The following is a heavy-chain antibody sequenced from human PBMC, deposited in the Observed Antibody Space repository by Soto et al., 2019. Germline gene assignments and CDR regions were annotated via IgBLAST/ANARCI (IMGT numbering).Heavy chain of an antibody. CDR3: AKDDRLGPYMDA. V-gene: IGHV3-21*01. CDR2: ISSSGNYI. CDR1: GFTFNSYT. J-gene: IGHJ6*02. Sequence: VKLVESGGGLVEPGESLRISCAASGFTFNSYTMTWVRQAPGKGLEWVASISSSGNYIYYGDSVKGRFTISRDSAKNSLYLQMSSLRADDTVVYYCAKDDRLGPYMDAWGQGTTVNVSS. D-gene: IGHD7-27*01.